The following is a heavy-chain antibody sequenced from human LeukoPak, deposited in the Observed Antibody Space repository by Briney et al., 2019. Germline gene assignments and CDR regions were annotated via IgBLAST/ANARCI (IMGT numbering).Heavy chain of an antibody. CDR2: ISYDGSNK. V-gene: IGHV3-30*04. D-gene: IGHD1-26*01. CDR1: GFTFSSYA. CDR3: ARDGRSGSNYGRVDY. Sequence: GGSLRLSCVASGFTFSSYAMHWVRQAPGKGLEWVTVISYDGSNKYYADSVKGRFTISRDNSKNTLYLQMNSLRAEDTAVYYCARDGRSGSNYGRVDYWGQGTLVTVSS. J-gene: IGHJ4*02.